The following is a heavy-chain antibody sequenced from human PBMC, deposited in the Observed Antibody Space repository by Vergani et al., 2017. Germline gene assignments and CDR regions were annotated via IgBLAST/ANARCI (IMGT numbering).Heavy chain of an antibody. J-gene: IGHJ6*02. Sequence: EVQLVESGGGLVKPGGSLRLSCAASGFTFSGSAMHWVRQASGKGLEWVGRIRSKANSYATAYAASVKGRFTISRDDSKNTAYLQMNSLKTEDTAVYYCTRSDYGDYLYYYGMDVWGQGTTVTVSS. CDR1: GFTFSGSA. D-gene: IGHD4-17*01. CDR3: TRSDYGDYLYYYGMDV. CDR2: IRSKANSYAT. V-gene: IGHV3-73*01.